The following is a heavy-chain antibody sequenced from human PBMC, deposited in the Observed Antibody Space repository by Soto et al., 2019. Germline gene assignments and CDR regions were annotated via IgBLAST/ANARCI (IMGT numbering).Heavy chain of an antibody. CDR3: AGGYCSSTICYIWDNWFDP. CDR2: IYYSGRT. V-gene: IGHV4-59*01. Sequence: QVQLQESGPGLVKPSETLSLTCTVSGGSISSYYWSWIRQPPGKGLDWIGYIYYSGRTNYNPSLRGRVTISVDTSKNQFSLRLSSVAAADTAVYYCAGGYCSSTICYIWDNWFDPWGQGTLVTVSS. D-gene: IGHD2-2*02. CDR1: GGSISSYY. J-gene: IGHJ5*02.